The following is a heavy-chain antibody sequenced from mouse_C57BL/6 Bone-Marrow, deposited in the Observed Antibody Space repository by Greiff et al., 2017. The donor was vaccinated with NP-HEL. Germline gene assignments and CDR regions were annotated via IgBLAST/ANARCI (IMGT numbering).Heavy chain of an antibody. CDR3: ARSTVSRGNYYAMDY. J-gene: IGHJ4*01. Sequence: VQLQQSGPELVKPGASVKMSCKASGYTFTDYNMHWVKQSHGKSLEWIGYINPNNGGTSYNQKFKGKATLTVNKSSSTAYMELRSLTSEDSAVYYCARSTVSRGNYYAMDYWGQGTSVTVSS. V-gene: IGHV1-22*01. D-gene: IGHD1-1*01. CDR2: INPNNGGT. CDR1: GYTFTDYN.